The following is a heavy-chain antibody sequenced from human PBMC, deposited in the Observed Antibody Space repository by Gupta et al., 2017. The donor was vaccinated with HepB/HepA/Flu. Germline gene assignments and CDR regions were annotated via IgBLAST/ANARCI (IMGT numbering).Heavy chain of an antibody. J-gene: IGHJ6*03. Sequence: QVQLQQWSAGLLKPSETLSFNCAVYGGYFRGYYWSWIRQPPGKGLEWIGEINHSGSTNYNPSLKSRVTISVDTSKNQFSLKLSSVTAADTAVYYCARGRGYSYGYQGYYYYMDVWGKGTTVTVSS. D-gene: IGHD5-18*01. CDR3: ARGRGYSYGYQGYYYYMDV. V-gene: IGHV4-34*01. CDR2: INHSGST. CDR1: GGYFRGYY.